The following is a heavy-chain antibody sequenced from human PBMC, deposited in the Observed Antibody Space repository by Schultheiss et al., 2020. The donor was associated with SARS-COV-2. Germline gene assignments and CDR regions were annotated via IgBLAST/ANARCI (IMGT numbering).Heavy chain of an antibody. CDR2: IYYSGST. V-gene: IGHV4-61*01. J-gene: IGHJ6*02. Sequence: SETLSLTCTVSGGSVSSGSYYWSWIRQPPGKGLEWIGYIYYSGSTNYNPSLKSRVTISVDTSKNQFSLKLSSVTAADTAVYYCALNLLVGWDYYYYGMDVWGQGTTVTVSS. CDR1: GGSVSSGSYY. D-gene: IGHD2-15*01. CDR3: ALNLLVGWDYYYYGMDV.